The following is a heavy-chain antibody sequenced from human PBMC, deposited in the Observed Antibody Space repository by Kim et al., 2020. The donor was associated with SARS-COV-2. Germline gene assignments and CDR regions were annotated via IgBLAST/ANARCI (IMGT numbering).Heavy chain of an antibody. CDR3: ARRVTIFGVVASFDY. D-gene: IGHD3-3*01. V-gene: IGHV2-5*01. Sequence: PCLQSRLTITKDTSKNQVVLTMTDMDPVDTATYYCARRVTIFGVVASFDYWGQGTLVTVSS. J-gene: IGHJ4*02.